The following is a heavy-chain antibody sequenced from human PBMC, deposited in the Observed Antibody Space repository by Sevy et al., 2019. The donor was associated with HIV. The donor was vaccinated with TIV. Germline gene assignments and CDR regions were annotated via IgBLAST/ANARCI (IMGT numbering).Heavy chain of an antibody. D-gene: IGHD2-15*01. J-gene: IGHJ4*02. CDR2: TYYRSKWYT. CDR1: GDSVSSNRAA. Sequence: SQTLSLTCVISGDSVSSNRAAWNWIRQSPSRGLEWLGRTYYRSKWYTDYAVSVKSPITINPDTSKNQDSLQLNSVTPEDTAVYYCTRGAHSLDYWGQGTLVTVSS. CDR3: TRGAHSLDY. V-gene: IGHV6-1*01.